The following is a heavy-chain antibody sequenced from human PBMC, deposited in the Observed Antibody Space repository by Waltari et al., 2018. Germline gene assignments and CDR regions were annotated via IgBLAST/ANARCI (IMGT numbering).Heavy chain of an antibody. CDR2: VHRSGRS. Sequence: QLQLQESGPGLVKPSGTLSLTCTAFGDSMNSNSWWSWVRQSPEKGLEWVGQVHRSGRSNYNPSLGSRVTISLDSANNQFSLRLTSTTAADTAVYYCARDRGIGLFLDSWGQGTLVTVSP. V-gene: IGHV4-4*02. CDR3: ARDRGIGLFLDS. J-gene: IGHJ1*01. CDR1: GDSMNSNSW. D-gene: IGHD3-9*01.